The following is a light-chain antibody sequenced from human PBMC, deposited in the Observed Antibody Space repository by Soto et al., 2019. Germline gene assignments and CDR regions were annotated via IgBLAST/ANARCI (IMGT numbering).Light chain of an antibody. Sequence: EILFAQSPATRALSAGERATLSCRASQSVSSYLAWYQQKPGQATRLLIYDASNRANGIPARFSGSESGTDFTLTLSSLEPEDFASYDCQQRSNWPPITFGQGTRLEIK. J-gene: IGKJ5*01. CDR2: DAS. V-gene: IGKV3-11*01. CDR3: QQRSNWPPIT. CDR1: QSVSSY.